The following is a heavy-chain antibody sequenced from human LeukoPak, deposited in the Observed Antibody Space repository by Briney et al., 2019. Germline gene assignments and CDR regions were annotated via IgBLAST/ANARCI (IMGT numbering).Heavy chain of an antibody. CDR2: MNPNSGNT. CDR1: GYTFTSYD. Sequence: ASVKVSCKASGYTFTSYDINWVRQATGQGLEWMGWMNPNSGNTGYAQKFQGRVTMTRNTSISTAYMELSSLRSEDTAVYYCARLAIMNPYYDILTGYYLLSVSHYMDVWGKGTTVTISS. CDR3: ARLAIMNPYYDILTGYYLLSVSHYMDV. J-gene: IGHJ6*03. V-gene: IGHV1-8*01. D-gene: IGHD3-9*01.